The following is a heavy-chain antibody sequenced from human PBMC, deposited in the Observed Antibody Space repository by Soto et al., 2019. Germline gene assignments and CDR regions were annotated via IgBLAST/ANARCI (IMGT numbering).Heavy chain of an antibody. Sequence: ASVKVSCKASGYTFTSYYMHWVRQAPGQGLEWMGIINPSGGSTSYAQKFQGRVTMTRDTSTSTVYMELSSLRSEDTAVYYCARVSTAMVPSYYYGMDVWGQGTTVTVSS. CDR2: INPSGGST. CDR1: GYTFTSYY. V-gene: IGHV1-46*01. D-gene: IGHD5-18*01. CDR3: ARVSTAMVPSYYYGMDV. J-gene: IGHJ6*02.